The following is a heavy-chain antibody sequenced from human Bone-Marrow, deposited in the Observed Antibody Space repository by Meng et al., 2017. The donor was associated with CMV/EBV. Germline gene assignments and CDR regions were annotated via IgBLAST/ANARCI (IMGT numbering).Heavy chain of an antibody. CDR1: VLTFSFYS. CDR2: ISSSSSYI. Sequence: ASVLTFSFYSMIWVRQAPGKGLEWVSSISSSSSYIYYADSVKGRFTISRDNAKNSLYLQMNSLRAEDTAVYYCARAPIPLEYDNWFDPWGQGTLVTSPQ. V-gene: IGHV3-21*01. D-gene: IGHD2-21*01. J-gene: IGHJ5*02. CDR3: ARAPIPLEYDNWFDP.